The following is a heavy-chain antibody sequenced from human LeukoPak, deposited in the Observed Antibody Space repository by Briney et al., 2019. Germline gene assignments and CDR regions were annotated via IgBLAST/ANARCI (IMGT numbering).Heavy chain of an antibody. CDR1: GGTFSSYA. CDR2: IIPILGIA. Sequence: EASVKVSCKASGGTFSSYAISWVRQAPGQGLEWMGRIIPILGIANYAQKFQGRVTITADKSTSTAYMELSSLRSEDTAVYYCARVVTTLLMSRSWFDPWGQGTLVTVSS. J-gene: IGHJ5*02. CDR3: ARVVTTLLMSRSWFDP. V-gene: IGHV1-69*04. D-gene: IGHD2-21*02.